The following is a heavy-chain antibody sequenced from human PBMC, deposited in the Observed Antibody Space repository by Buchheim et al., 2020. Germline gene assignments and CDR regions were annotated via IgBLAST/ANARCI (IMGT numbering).Heavy chain of an antibody. Sequence: QVQLVQSGAEVKKPGASVKVSCKASGYTFTSYAMHWVRQAPGQRLEWMGWINAGNGHTKYSQKFQGRVTITRDTSASTAYMELSSLRSEDTAVYYCAREDDILTGYYTWWGQGTL. CDR3: AREDDILTGYYTW. CDR1: GYTFTSYA. J-gene: IGHJ4*02. V-gene: IGHV1-3*01. CDR2: INAGNGHT. D-gene: IGHD3-9*01.